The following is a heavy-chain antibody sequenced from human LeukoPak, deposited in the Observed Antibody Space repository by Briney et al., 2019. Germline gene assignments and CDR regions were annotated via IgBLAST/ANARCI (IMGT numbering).Heavy chain of an antibody. CDR3: AREIIGRYYYMDV. D-gene: IGHD2-15*01. CDR1: GFTFSSYW. CDR2: INTDGSST. V-gene: IGHV3-74*01. J-gene: IGHJ6*03. Sequence: GGSLRLSCAVSGFTFSSYWMHWVRQVPGKGLVWVSRINTDGSSTSYADSVKGRFTISRDNAKNTLYLQMNSLRAEDTAVYYCAREIIGRYYYMDVWGKGTTVTVSS.